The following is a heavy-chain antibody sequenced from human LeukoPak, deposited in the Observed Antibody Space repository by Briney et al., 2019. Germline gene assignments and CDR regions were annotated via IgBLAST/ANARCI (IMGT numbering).Heavy chain of an antibody. V-gene: IGHV3-23*01. CDR3: AKRSSGDDY. Sequence: GGSLRLSCAASGFTFSSYAMSWVRQAPGKGLELVSAISGSGGSTYFSGSVKGRFTISRDNAKNTLYLQMNSLRAEDTAVYYCAKRSSGDDYWGQGTLVTVSS. CDR2: ISGSGGST. J-gene: IGHJ4*02. CDR1: GFTFSSYA. D-gene: IGHD6-19*01.